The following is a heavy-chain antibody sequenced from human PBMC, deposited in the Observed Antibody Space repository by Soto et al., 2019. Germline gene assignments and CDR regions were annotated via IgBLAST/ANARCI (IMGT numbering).Heavy chain of an antibody. D-gene: IGHD6-19*01. CDR1: GFTFTTYT. J-gene: IGHJ4*02. Sequence: GGSLRLSCAASGFTFTTYTMNWVRQAPGEGLEWVSYISTSSTIIYYADSVKGRFTISRDNAKNSLYLQMNSLRADDTAVYYCARAPAAVAGYDYWGQGTLVTVSS. CDR2: ISTSSTII. V-gene: IGHV3-48*01. CDR3: ARAPAAVAGYDY.